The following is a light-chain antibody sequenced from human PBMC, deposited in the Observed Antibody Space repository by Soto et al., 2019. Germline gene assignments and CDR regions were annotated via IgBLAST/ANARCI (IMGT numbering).Light chain of an antibody. Sequence: QSVLSQPPSASGTPGQRVTISCSGSSSNIGRNYIYWYQQLPGTAPNLLIYVNTQRPSGVPDRFSGSKSGTSVSLAISGLRSEDEADYYCAAWDDSLRGYVFGTGTKLTVL. CDR2: VNT. V-gene: IGLV1-47*02. CDR3: AAWDDSLRGYV. CDR1: SSNIGRNY. J-gene: IGLJ1*01.